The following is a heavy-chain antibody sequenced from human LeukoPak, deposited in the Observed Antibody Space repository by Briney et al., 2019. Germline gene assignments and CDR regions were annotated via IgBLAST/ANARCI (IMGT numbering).Heavy chain of an antibody. J-gene: IGHJ4*02. Sequence: PGGSLRLSCAASGFTFSSYGMHWVRQAPGKGLEWVAFIRYDGSNKYYADSVKGRFTISRDNSKNTLYLQMNSLRAEDTAAYYCAKEGGSSEAFDYWGQGTLVTVSS. CDR2: IRYDGSNK. CDR3: AKEGGSSEAFDY. V-gene: IGHV3-30*02. CDR1: GFTFSSYG. D-gene: IGHD6-6*01.